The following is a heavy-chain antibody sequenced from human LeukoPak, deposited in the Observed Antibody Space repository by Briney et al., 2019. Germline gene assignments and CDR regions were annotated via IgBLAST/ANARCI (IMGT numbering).Heavy chain of an antibody. CDR3: ASNWNYGFFDY. D-gene: IGHD1-7*01. CDR1: GFTFSSYE. Sequence: GGSLRLSCAASGFTFSSYEMNWVRQAPGKGLEWVSYISSSGSTIYYADSVKGRFAISRDNAKNSLYLQMNSLRAEDTAVYYCASNWNYGFFDYWGQGTLVTVSS. J-gene: IGHJ4*02. CDR2: ISSSGSTI. V-gene: IGHV3-48*03.